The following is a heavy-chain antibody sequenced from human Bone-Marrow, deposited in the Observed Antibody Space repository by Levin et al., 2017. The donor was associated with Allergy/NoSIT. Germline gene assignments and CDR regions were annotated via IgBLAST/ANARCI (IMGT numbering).Heavy chain of an antibody. V-gene: IGHV3-74*01. Sequence: GGSLRLSCVASGFTLSSFWMHWVRQVPGKGLEWVSRIHSDGSSTGYADFVTGRFTVSRDNARNTLYLQMNSLRPEDTAVYYCVTYGQSDIIEYWGQGTLVTVSS. D-gene: IGHD2/OR15-2a*01. J-gene: IGHJ4*02. CDR2: IHSDGSST. CDR3: VTYGQSDIIEY. CDR1: GFTLSSFW.